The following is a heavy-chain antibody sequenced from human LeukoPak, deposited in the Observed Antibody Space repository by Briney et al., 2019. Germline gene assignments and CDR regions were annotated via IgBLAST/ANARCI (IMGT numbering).Heavy chain of an antibody. CDR1: GVYLNRPNYY. J-gene: IGHJ5*02. V-gene: IGHV4-39*01. CDR2: ISYSGNS. Sequence: SETLSLTCIVPGVYLNRPNYYLGWIRQPPGKGLEWIWTISYSGNSYYNPSLKSRLTLSVDPYKNQFSLKLTSVTAADTSVYYCARHDYYGSLNWFDPWGQGTVITVSS. D-gene: IGHD3-10*01. CDR3: ARHDYYGSLNWFDP.